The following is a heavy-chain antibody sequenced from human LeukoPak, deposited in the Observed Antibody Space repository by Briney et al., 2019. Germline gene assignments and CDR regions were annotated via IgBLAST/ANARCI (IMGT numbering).Heavy chain of an antibody. CDR3: VTGAPWV. CDR1: GYTFTSYG. CDR2: MDPKTGKS. J-gene: IGHJ4*02. D-gene: IGHD1-26*01. V-gene: IGHV1-8*02. Sequence: GASVKVSCKASGYTFTSYGISWVRQAPGQGLEWMGWMDPKTGKSGYAQKFQGRVSMTRNTSITTAYLEFSSLRPADTAIYYCVTGAPWVWGQGTLIVVSS.